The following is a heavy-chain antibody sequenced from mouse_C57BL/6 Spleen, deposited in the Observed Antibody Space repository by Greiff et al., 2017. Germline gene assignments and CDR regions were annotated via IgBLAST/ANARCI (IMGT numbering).Heavy chain of an antibody. CDR3: ARERITTVVATSYYFDY. V-gene: IGHV1-76*01. CDR2: IYPGSGNT. Sequence: VQLQQSGAELVRPGASVKLSCKASGYTFTDYYINWVKQRPGQGLEWIARIYPGSGNTYYNEKFKGKATLTAEKSSSTAYMQLSSLTSEDSAVYFCARERITTVVATSYYFDYWGQGTTLTVSS. J-gene: IGHJ2*01. D-gene: IGHD1-1*01. CDR1: GYTFTDYY.